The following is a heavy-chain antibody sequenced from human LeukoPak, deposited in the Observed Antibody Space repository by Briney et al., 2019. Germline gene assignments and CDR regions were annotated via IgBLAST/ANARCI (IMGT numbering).Heavy chain of an antibody. D-gene: IGHD3-10*01. CDR3: AGMVRGVGAFDI. V-gene: IGHV1-2*02. Sequence: ASVKVSCKASGYTFTSYDINWVRQATGQGLEWMGWINPNSGGTNYAQKFQGRVTMTRDTSISTAYMELSRLRSDDTAVYYCAGMVRGVGAFDIWGQGTMVTVSS. CDR1: GYTFTSYD. J-gene: IGHJ3*02. CDR2: INPNSGGT.